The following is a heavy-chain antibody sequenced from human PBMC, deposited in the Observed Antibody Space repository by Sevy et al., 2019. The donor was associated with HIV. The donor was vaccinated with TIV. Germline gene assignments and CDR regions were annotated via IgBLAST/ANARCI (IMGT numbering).Heavy chain of an antibody. V-gene: IGHV3-48*03. CDR2: ISSSGSTI. Sequence: GGSLRLSCAASGLTFSSYEMNWVRQAPGKGLEWVSHISSSGSTIYYADSVKGRFTISRDNAKNSLYLQMNSLRAEDTAVYYCARGGGGYDSSGPLRYWGQGTLVTVSS. CDR1: GLTFSSYE. CDR3: ARGGGGYDSSGPLRY. J-gene: IGHJ4*02. D-gene: IGHD3-22*01.